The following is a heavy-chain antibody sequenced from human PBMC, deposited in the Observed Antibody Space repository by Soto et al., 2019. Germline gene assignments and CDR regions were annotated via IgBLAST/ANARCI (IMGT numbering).Heavy chain of an antibody. J-gene: IGHJ4*02. V-gene: IGHV3-30*18. D-gene: IGHD7-27*01. Sequence: GGSLRLSCAASGFTFSSYGMHWVRQAPGKGLEWVAFISYDGSNKYYADSVKGRFTISRDNSKNTLYLQMNSLRAEDTAVYYCAKALGPLGIYYFDYGGQGTWATASS. CDR2: ISYDGSNK. CDR1: GFTFSSYG. CDR3: AKALGPLGIYYFDY.